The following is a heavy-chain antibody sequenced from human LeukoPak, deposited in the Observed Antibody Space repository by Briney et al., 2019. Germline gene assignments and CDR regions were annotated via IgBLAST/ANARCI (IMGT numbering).Heavy chain of an antibody. CDR1: GFTFSNYA. Sequence: PGKSLRLSCAASGFTFSNYAMHWVRQAPGKGLEWVAVISYDGSNKYYADSVKGRFTISRDNSKNTLYLQMNSLRAEDTAVYYCARQIAAAGEAFDYWGQGTLVTVSS. CDR3: ARQIAAAGEAFDY. J-gene: IGHJ4*02. V-gene: IGHV3-30*01. CDR2: ISYDGSNK. D-gene: IGHD6-13*01.